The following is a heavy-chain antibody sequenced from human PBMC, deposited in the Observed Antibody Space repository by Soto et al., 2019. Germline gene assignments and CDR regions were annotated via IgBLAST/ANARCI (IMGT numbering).Heavy chain of an antibody. CDR1: GDTFTSHT. CDR2: IIPMLGIT. CDR3: ALDQYCSSSTCFGYVDD. J-gene: IGHJ6*03. Sequence: HVQLVQSGAEMKKPGSSVKVSCQASGDTFTSHTITWVRQAPGQGLEWVGRIIPMLGITDYAQRLQCRVTITADKATSMAYMELRNLISEDTALYYCALDQYCSSSTCFGYVDDWG. D-gene: IGHD6-6*01. V-gene: IGHV1-69*02.